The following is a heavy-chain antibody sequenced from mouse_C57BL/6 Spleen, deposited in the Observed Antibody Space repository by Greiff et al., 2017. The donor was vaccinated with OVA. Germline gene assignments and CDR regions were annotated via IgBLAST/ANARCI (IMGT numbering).Heavy chain of an antibody. CDR2: IDPSDSYT. CDR3: ASRRPKTDFDY. V-gene: IGHV1-50*01. CDR1: GYTFTSYW. J-gene: IGHJ2*01. Sequence: VQLQQPGAELVKPGASVKLSCKASGYTFTSYWLQWVKQRLGQGLEWFGEIDPSDSYTNYNQTFKGKATLTVDTSSSQAYMQLSRLTSEDSAVYYCASRRPKTDFDYWGQGTTLTVSS. D-gene: IGHD3-2*01.